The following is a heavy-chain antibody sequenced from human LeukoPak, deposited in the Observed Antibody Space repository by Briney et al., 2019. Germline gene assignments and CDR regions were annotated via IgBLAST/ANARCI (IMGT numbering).Heavy chain of an antibody. CDR1: GGSISSGDYY. V-gene: IGHV4-30-4*01. Sequence: PSQTLSLTCTVSGGSISSGDYYWSWIRQPPGKGLERIGYIYYSGSTYYNPSLKSRVTISLDTSKNQFSLKLSSVAAADTAVHYCARAGRAVFPGYYYYYMDVWGKGTTVTVSS. J-gene: IGHJ6*03. D-gene: IGHD3-3*01. CDR2: IYYSGST. CDR3: ARAGRAVFPGYYYYYMDV.